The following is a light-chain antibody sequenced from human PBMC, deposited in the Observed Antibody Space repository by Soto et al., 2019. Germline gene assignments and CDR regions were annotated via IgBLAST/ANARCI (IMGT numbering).Light chain of an antibody. CDR2: EVT. CDR3: SSYAGSNNSV. Sequence: QSVLTQPPSASGSPGRSVTISCTGASSDVGGYNFVSWYQQHPGKAPKLLIYEVTKRPSGVPDRFSGSRSGNTASLTVSGLQAEDEADYYCSSYAGSNNSVFGTGTRSPS. CDR1: SSDVGGYNF. V-gene: IGLV2-8*01. J-gene: IGLJ1*01.